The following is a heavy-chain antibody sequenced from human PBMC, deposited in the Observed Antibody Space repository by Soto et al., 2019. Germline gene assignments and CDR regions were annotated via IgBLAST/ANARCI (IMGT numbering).Heavy chain of an antibody. CDR1: GYTFSDYF. CDR2: VNPKRGGT. J-gene: IGHJ2*01. V-gene: IGHV1-2*02. Sequence: QVQLVHSGAEVKKPGASVKVSCTTYGYTFSDYFLHWVRQAPGQGPEWMGFVNPKRGGTEYAPKFQGRGTMTRDTSSSTGYMYLSGLTSDDTAIYYCARDSGIPGRYWYFGLWGRGTLVTVSS. D-gene: IGHD3-9*01. CDR3: ARDSGIPGRYWYFGL.